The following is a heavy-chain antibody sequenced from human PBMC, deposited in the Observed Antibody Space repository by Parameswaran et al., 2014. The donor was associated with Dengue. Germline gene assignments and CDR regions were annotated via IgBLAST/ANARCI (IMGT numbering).Heavy chain of an antibody. D-gene: IGHD2-15*01. CDR3: ARDRYCSGGDCFFYYFDY. V-gene: IGHV1-18*01. CDR2: ISAYNGNT. J-gene: IGHJ4*01. Sequence: SWVRQAPGQGLEWMGWISAYNGNTNYAQKLQGRLTMTTDASTNTAYMELRSLRSDDTAVYYCARDRYCSGGDCFFYYFDYWARNLVTVSS.